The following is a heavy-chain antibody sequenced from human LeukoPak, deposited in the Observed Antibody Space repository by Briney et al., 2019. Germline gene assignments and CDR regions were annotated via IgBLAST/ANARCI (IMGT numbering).Heavy chain of an antibody. CDR3: ARTDVHGSGSYYSFDY. D-gene: IGHD3-10*01. V-gene: IGHV4-59*01. Sequence: SETLSLTCTVSGGSISSYYWSWIRQPPGKGLEWIGYIYYSGSTNYNPSLKSRVTISVDTSKNQFSLKLSSVTAADTAVYYCARTDVHGSGSYYSFDYWGQGTLVTVSS. CDR2: IYYSGST. CDR1: GGSISSYY. J-gene: IGHJ4*02.